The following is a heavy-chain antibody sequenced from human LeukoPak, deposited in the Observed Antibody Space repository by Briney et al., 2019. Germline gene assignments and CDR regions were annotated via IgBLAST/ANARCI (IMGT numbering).Heavy chain of an antibody. CDR2: ISGSGGST. Sequence: GGSLRLSCAASGFTFSSYAMSWVRQAPGKGLEWVSAISGSGGSTYYADSVKGRFTISRDNSKNTLYLQMNSLRAEDTAVYYCAKDPAYYYGSGSYPPDYWGQGTLVTVTS. D-gene: IGHD3-10*01. CDR3: AKDPAYYYGSGSYPPDY. J-gene: IGHJ4*02. V-gene: IGHV3-23*01. CDR1: GFTFSSYA.